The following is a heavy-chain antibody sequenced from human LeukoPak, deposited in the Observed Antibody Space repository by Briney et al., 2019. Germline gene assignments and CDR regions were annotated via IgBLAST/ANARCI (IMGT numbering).Heavy chain of an antibody. V-gene: IGHV4-59*08. CDR3: ARRRLGDAFDV. CDR2: IYYSGST. J-gene: IGHJ3*01. Sequence: SETLSLTCTVSGGSINGYYWTWIRQPPGKGLEWIGYIYYSGSTNYNPSLKSRVTLSVHTSKNQFSLRLSSVTAADTSMYYCARRRLGDAFDVWGQGTMVTVSS. D-gene: IGHD3-16*01. CDR1: GGSINGYY.